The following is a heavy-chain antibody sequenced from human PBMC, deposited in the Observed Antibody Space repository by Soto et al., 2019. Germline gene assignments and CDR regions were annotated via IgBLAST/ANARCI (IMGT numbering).Heavy chain of an antibody. J-gene: IGHJ5*02. Sequence: QVQLQESGPGLVKPSETLSLTCAVSGGSVSGDDWWSWVRQPPEKGLEWIGEIYQSGTTNYNPSLNSRVNISLDQSQNQLSLKLTSMTAADTAVYYCARGSGWRVDPWGQGTLVTVSS. V-gene: IGHV4-4*02. CDR3: ARGSGWRVDP. CDR1: GGSVSGDDW. D-gene: IGHD2-15*01. CDR2: IYQSGTT.